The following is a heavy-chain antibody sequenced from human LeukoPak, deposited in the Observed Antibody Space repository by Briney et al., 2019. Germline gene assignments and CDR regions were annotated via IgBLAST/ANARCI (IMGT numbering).Heavy chain of an antibody. CDR3: ARGIMVRGVKNYYYYYMDV. CDR2: INHSGST. J-gene: IGHJ6*03. D-gene: IGHD3-10*01. V-gene: IGHV4-34*01. CDR1: GGSFSGYY. Sequence: SETLSLTCAVYGGSFSGYYWSWIRQPPGKGLEWIGEINHSGSTNYNPSLKSRVTISVDTSKNQFSLKLSSVTAADTAVYYCARGIMVRGVKNYYYYYMDVWGKGTTVTISS.